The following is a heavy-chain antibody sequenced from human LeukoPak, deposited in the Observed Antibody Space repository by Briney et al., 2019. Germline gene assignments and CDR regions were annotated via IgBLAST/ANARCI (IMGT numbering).Heavy chain of an antibody. D-gene: IGHD2-15*01. CDR2: INPSGGST. Sequence: ASVKVSCKASGYTFTSYYMHWVRQAPGQGLEWMGIINPSGGSTSYAQKFQGRVTMTRDMSTSTVYMELSSLRSEDTAVYYCARGPVVVAAIPQGGIFDYWGQGTLVTVSS. CDR1: GYTFTSYY. V-gene: IGHV1-46*01. CDR3: ARGPVVVAAIPQGGIFDY. J-gene: IGHJ4*02.